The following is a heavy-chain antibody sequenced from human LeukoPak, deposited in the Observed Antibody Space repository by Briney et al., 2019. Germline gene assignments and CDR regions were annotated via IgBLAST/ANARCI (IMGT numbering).Heavy chain of an antibody. CDR2: ISGSGGST. D-gene: IGHD2-15*01. J-gene: IGHJ5*02. V-gene: IGHV3-23*01. Sequence: PGGSLRLSCAASGFTFSSYAMSWVRQAPGKGLEWVSAISGSGGSTYYADSVKGRFTISRDNSKNTLYLQMNSLRAEDTAVYYCAKVERVVVAATSWFDPWGQGTLVTVSS. CDR1: GFTFSSYA. CDR3: AKVERVVVAATSWFDP.